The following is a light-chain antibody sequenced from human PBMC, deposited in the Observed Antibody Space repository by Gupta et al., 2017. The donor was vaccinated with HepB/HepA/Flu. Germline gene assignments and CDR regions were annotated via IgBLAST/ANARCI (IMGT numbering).Light chain of an antibody. V-gene: IGKV3-11*01. Sequence: EIVLTQSPATLSLSPGERATLSCRASQSVSSYLAWYQQKPGQAPRLLIYDASNRATGIPARFSGSGSGTDFTLTISSLEPEDFAVYYCQQRSNWRPCFGGGTKVEIK. CDR3: QQRSNWRPC. CDR1: QSVSSY. CDR2: DAS. J-gene: IGKJ4*01.